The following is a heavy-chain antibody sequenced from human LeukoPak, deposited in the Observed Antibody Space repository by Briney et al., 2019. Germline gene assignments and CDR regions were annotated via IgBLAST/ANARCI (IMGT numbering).Heavy chain of an antibody. CDR2: ISSSGSTI. CDR1: GFTFSSYE. D-gene: IGHD3-10*02. CDR3: AELGIPMIGGV. V-gene: IGHV3-48*03. J-gene: IGHJ6*04. Sequence: GGSLRLSCAASGFTFSSYEMNWVRQAPGKGLEWVSYISSSGSTIYYADSVKGRFTISRDNAKNSLYLQRNSLRADDTAVYYCAELGIPMIGGVWGKGTTVTISS.